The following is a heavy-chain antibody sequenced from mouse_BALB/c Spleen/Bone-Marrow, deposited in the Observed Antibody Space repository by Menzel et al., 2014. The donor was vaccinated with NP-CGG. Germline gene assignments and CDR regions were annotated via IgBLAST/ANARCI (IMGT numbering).Heavy chain of an antibody. CDR2: IRNKANGYTT. Sequence: VQLQQSGGGLVQPGGSLRLSRATSRFTFTDYYMSWVRQPPGKALEWLGFIRNKANGYTTEYSASVKGRFTISRDNSQSILYLQMNTLRAEDSATYYCARDAGYFYGSSFDYWGQGTTLTVSS. D-gene: IGHD1-1*01. J-gene: IGHJ2*01. CDR1: RFTFTDYY. V-gene: IGHV7-3*02. CDR3: ARDAGYFYGSSFDY.